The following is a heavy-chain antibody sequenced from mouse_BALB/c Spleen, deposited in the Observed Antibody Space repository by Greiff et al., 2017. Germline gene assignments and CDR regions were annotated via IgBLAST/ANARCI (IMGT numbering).Heavy chain of an antibody. V-gene: IGHV2-9*02. J-gene: IGHJ3*01. CDR1: GFSLTSYG. Sequence: QVQLKQSGPGLVAPSQSLSITCTVSGFSLTSYGVHWVRQPPGKGLEWLGVIWAGGSTNYNSALMSRLSISKDNSKSQVFLKMNSLQTDDTAMYYCAREGGWLDALFAYWGQGTLVTVSA. D-gene: IGHD1-1*02. CDR3: AREGGWLDALFAY. CDR2: IWAGGST.